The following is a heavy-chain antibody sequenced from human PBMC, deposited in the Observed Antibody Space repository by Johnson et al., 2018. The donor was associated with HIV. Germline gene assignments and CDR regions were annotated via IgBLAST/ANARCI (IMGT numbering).Heavy chain of an antibody. J-gene: IGHJ3*02. D-gene: IGHD3-22*01. CDR1: GFTFSSYG. CDR2: IRYDGSNK. CDR3: ARDQDWGYYDSTAFDI. V-gene: IGHV3-30*02. Sequence: QVQLVESGGGVVQPGGSLRLSCAASGFTFSSYGMHWVRQAPGKGLEWVAFIRYDGSNKYFTDSVRGRFSISRDNSKNTLYLQMSSLRAEDTAVYHCARDQDWGYYDSTAFDIWGQGTMVTVSS.